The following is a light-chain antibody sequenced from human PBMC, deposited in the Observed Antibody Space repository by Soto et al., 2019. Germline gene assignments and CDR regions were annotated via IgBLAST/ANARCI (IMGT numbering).Light chain of an antibody. CDR3: SSYTRSSTLVV. V-gene: IGLV2-14*01. CDR1: SSDVGGYNY. CDR2: DVT. J-gene: IGLJ2*01. Sequence: QSALTQPASVSGSPGQSITISCTGTSSDVGGYNYVSWYQQHPGKAPQLMIYDVTDRPSGVSNRFSGSKSGNTASLTISGLQAEDEADYYCSSYTRSSTLVVFGGGTQLTVL.